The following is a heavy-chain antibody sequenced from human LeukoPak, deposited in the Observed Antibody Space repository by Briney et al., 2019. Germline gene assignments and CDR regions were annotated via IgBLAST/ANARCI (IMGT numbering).Heavy chain of an antibody. CDR1: GYIFTDYY. V-gene: IGHV1-2*02. D-gene: IGHD1-26*01. J-gene: IGHJ4*02. Sequence: ASVKVSCKASGYIFTDYYMHWVRQAPGQGLEWMGWMNPNSGGTNYAQKFQGRVTMTRDTSISTAYMELSRLRSDDTAVYYCATVVGARGGDYFDYWGQGTLVTVSS. CDR3: ATVVGARGGDYFDY. CDR2: MNPNSGGT.